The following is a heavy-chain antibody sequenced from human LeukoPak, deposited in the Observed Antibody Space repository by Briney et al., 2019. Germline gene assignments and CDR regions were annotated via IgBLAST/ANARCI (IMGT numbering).Heavy chain of an antibody. CDR1: GGTFSSYA. CDR3: ARQTVMTMVRGSEFDP. D-gene: IGHD3-10*01. Sequence: SVKVSCKSSGGTFSSYAIIWVRQAPGQGLEWMGRIIPILGIANYAQKFQGRVTITADKSTSTAYMELSSLRSEDTAVYYCARQTVMTMVRGSEFDPWGQGILVTVSS. CDR2: IIPILGIA. V-gene: IGHV1-69*04. J-gene: IGHJ5*02.